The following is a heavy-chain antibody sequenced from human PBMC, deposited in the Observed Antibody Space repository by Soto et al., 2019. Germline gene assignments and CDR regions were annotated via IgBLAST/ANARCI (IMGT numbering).Heavy chain of an antibody. V-gene: IGHV5-10-1*01. J-gene: IGHJ4*02. CDR1: GYSFTSYW. D-gene: IGHD6-13*01. CDR3: ASLGIAAPGTRYFVDY. CDR2: IDPSDSYT. Sequence: GESLKISCKGSGYSFTSYWISWVRQMPGKGLEWMGRIDPSDSYTNYSPSFQGHVTISADKSISTAYLQWSSLKASDTAMYYCASLGIAAPGTRYFVDYWGQGTLVTVSS.